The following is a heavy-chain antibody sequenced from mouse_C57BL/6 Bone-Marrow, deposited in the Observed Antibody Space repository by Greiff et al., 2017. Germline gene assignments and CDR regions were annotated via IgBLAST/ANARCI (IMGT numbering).Heavy chain of an antibody. CDR1: GYTFTDYY. D-gene: IGHD1-1*01. V-gene: IGHV1-26*01. CDR3: ARDYYGSSWYFDY. J-gene: IGHJ2*01. CDR2: INPNNGGT. Sequence: EVQLQQSGPELVKPGASVKISCKASGYTFTDYYMNWVKQSHGKSLEWIGDINPNNGGTSYNQKLKGKATLTVDKSSSTAYMELRSLRSEDSAVYYCARDYYGSSWYFDYWGQGTILTVSS.